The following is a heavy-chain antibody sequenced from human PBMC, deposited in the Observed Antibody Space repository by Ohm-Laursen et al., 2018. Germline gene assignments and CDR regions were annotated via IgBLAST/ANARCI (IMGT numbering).Heavy chain of an antibody. CDR2: IYHSGST. Sequence: SDTLSLTCAVSGYSISSGYYWGWIRQPPGKGLEWIGTIYHSGSTNYNPPLKSRVTISVDTSKNQFSLKLSSVTAADTAVYYCARDAARGGSGNWFDPWGQGTLVTVSS. D-gene: IGHD3-10*01. CDR3: ARDAARGGSGNWFDP. J-gene: IGHJ5*02. CDR1: GYSISSGYY. V-gene: IGHV4-38-2*02.